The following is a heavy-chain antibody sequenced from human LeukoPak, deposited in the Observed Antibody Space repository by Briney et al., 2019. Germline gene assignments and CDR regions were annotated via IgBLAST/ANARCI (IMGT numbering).Heavy chain of an antibody. J-gene: IGHJ4*02. D-gene: IGHD6-19*01. V-gene: IGHV3-48*03. CDR3: AREVAGRIEY. CDR2: ISSSGSTI. Sequence: PGGSLRLSCAASGFTFSSYEMNWVRQAPGKGLEWVSYISSSGSTIYYADSVKGRFTISRDNSKNTVDLQMNSLRVEDTAVYFCAREVAGRIEYWGQGALVTVSS. CDR1: GFTFSSYE.